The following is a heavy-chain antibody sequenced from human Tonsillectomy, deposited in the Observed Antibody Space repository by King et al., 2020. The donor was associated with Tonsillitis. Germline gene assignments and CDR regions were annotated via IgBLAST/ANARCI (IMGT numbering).Heavy chain of an antibody. Sequence: QLVQSGAEVKKPGASVKVSCKASGYTFTGYYVHWVRQAPGQGLEWVGWINPNSGATNYAQRFQGRVTMTRDTSISTAYMELSRLRSDDTAVFYCARGQVGDLSWGYWGQGTLVTVSS. D-gene: IGHD3-16*02. J-gene: IGHJ4*02. CDR3: ARGQVGDLSWGY. CDR2: INPNSGAT. CDR1: GYTFTGYY. V-gene: IGHV1-2*02.